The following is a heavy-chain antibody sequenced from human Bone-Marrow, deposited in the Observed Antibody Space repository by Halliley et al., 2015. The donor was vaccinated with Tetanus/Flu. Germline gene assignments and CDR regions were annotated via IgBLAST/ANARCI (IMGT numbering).Heavy chain of an antibody. J-gene: IGHJ3*01. D-gene: IGHD3-10*01. CDR1: GFTFSFYN. Sequence: SGFTFSFYNMHWVRQPPGKGLEWVSSISSTSEYIYYPDSVKGRFTVPRDNAKNSLFLQMNSLRAEDTALYYCARVRSGYDAFDLWGQGTMVTVSS. CDR2: ISSTSEYI. V-gene: IGHV3-21*01. CDR3: ARVRSGYDAFDL.